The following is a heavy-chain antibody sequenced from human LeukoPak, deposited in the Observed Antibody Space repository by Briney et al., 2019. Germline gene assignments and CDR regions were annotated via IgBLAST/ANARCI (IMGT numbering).Heavy chain of an antibody. V-gene: IGHV1-46*01. CDR1: GYTFTDYY. J-gene: IGHJ4*01. CDR3: ARVSCSGDSCYTLFDF. Sequence: ASVKVSCKASGYTFTDYYLHWVRQAPGQGLEWMGIINPGGGSTNYAQKFQGRFTMTWDTSTSTVYMELSSLRSEDTALYYCARVSCSGDSCYTLFDFWGQGTLVTVSS. CDR2: INPGGGST. D-gene: IGHD2-15*01.